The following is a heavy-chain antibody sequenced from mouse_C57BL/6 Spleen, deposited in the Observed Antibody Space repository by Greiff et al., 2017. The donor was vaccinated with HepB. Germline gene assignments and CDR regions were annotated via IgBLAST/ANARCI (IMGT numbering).Heavy chain of an antibody. V-gene: IGHV14-1*01. D-gene: IGHD2-3*01. Sequence: EVQLQQSGAELVRPGASVKLSCTASGFNIKDYYMHWVKQRPEQGLEWIGRIDPEDGDTEYAPNFQGKATMTADTSSNTAYLQLSSLTSEDTAVYYCTTRLIYDGYPGFAYWGQGTLVTVSA. CDR2: IDPEDGDT. CDR3: TTRLIYDGYPGFAY. CDR1: GFNIKDYY. J-gene: IGHJ3*01.